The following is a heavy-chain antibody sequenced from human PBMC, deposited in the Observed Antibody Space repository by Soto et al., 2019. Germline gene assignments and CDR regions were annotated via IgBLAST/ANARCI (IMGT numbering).Heavy chain of an antibody. D-gene: IGHD3-10*01. V-gene: IGHV3-23*01. CDR1: GFTFSSYA. CDR2: ISGSGGST. J-gene: IGHJ3*02. CDR3: AKDLTAQRITMVRGVRGGYAFEI. Sequence: PGGSLRLSCAASGFTFSSYAMSWVHQAPGKGLEWVSAISGSGGSTYYADSVKGRFTISRDNSKNTLYLQMNSLRAEDTAVYYCAKDLTAQRITMVRGVRGGYAFEIWGQGTMVTVSS.